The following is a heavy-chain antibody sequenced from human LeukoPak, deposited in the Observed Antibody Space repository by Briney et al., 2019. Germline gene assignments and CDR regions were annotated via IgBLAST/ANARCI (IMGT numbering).Heavy chain of an antibody. CDR3: ARDIAARPTRAFDI. D-gene: IGHD6-6*01. CDR1: GFTFSSHS. V-gene: IGHV3-21*01. Sequence: GGSLRLSCAASGFTFSSHSMNWVRQAPGKGLEWVSSISSSSSYIYYADSVKGRFTVSRDNAKNSLYLQMNSLRAEDTAVYYCARDIAARPTRAFDIWGQGTMVTVSS. J-gene: IGHJ3*02. CDR2: ISSSSSYI.